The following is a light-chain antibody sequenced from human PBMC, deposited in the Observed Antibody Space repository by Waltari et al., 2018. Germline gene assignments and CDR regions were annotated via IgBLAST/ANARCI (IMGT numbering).Light chain of an antibody. CDR1: QSVSSN. V-gene: IGKV3-15*01. Sequence: EIVMTQSPATLSVSPGERATLSCRASQSVSSNLAWFQQKPGQAPRLLIYDASTRATGSPARFSGSGSGTEFTLTISSLQSEDFAVYYWQQYKDWPPMYTFGQGTKLEIK. J-gene: IGKJ2*01. CDR2: DAS. CDR3: QQYKDWPPMYT.